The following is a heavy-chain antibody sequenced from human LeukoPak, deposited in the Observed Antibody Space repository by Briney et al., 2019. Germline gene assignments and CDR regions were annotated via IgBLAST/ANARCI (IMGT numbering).Heavy chain of an antibody. CDR1: GYTFTSYD. V-gene: IGHV1-69*13. CDR2: IIPIFGTA. D-gene: IGHD1-26*01. CDR3: ARRCILGPDTYYYGMDV. J-gene: IGHJ6*02. Sequence: SVKVSCKASGYTFTSYDISWVRQAPGQGLEWMGGIIPIFGTANYAQKFQGRVTITADESTSTAYMELSSLRSEDTAVYYCARRCILGPDTYYYGMDVWGQGTTVTVSS.